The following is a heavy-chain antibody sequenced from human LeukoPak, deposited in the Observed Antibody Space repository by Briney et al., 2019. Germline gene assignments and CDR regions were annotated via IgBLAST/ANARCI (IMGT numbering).Heavy chain of an antibody. CDR3: ARSNLYSKYYYEGGNWFDP. J-gene: IGHJ5*02. Sequence: GGSLRLSCAASGFTFSSYWMSWVRQAPGKGLEWVANIKQDGSEKYYVDSVKGRFTISRDNAKNSLYLQMNSLRAEDTAVYYCARSNLYSKYYYEGGNWFDPWGQGTLVTVSS. CDR1: GFTFSSYW. CDR2: IKQDGSEK. D-gene: IGHD3-22*01. V-gene: IGHV3-7*01.